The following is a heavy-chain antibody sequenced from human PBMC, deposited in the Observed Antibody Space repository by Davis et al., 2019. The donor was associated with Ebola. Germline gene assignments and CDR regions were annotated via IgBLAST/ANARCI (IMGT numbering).Heavy chain of an antibody. D-gene: IGHD5-12*01. Sequence: GSLRLSCAVYGGSFSGYYWSWIRQPPGKGLEWIGEINHSGSTNYNPSLKSRVTISVDTSKNQFSLKLSSVTAADTAVYYCARDIVATIFSWFDPWGQGTLVTVSS. CDR1: GGSFSGYY. CDR3: ARDIVATIFSWFDP. CDR2: INHSGST. J-gene: IGHJ5*02. V-gene: IGHV4-34*01.